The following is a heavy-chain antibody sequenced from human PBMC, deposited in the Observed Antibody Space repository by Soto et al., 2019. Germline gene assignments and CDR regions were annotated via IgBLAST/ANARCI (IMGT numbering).Heavy chain of an antibody. CDR3: ANPSVAGLYWYFDL. D-gene: IGHD6-19*01. CDR1: GFSFNTYD. V-gene: IGHV3-30*18. Sequence: QVQLVESGGGVVQPGRSLRLSCAASGFSFNTYDIHWVRQAPGKGLEWVTGISYDGSNSYYADSVKGRFTISRDSYKNMLYLQMTSLRAEDTAVYYCANPSVAGLYWYFDLWGPGTLVTVSS. J-gene: IGHJ2*01. CDR2: ISYDGSNS.